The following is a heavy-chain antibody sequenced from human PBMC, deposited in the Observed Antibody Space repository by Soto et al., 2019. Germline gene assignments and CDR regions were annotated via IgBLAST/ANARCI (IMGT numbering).Heavy chain of an antibody. D-gene: IGHD2-21*02. CDR2: IYYSGST. J-gene: IGHJ2*01. V-gene: IGHV4-59*01. CDR1: GGSISSYY. Sequence: SETLYLTCTVSGGSISSYYWSWIRQPPGKGLEWIGYIYYSGSTNYNPSLKSRVTISVDTSKNQFSLKLSSVTAADTAVYYCAREGSSRYCGGDCYLNWYFDLWGRGTLVTVSS. CDR3: AREGSSRYCGGDCYLNWYFDL.